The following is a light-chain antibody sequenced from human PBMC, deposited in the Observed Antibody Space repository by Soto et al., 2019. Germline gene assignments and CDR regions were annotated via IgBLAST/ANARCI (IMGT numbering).Light chain of an antibody. Sequence: EIVLTQSPGTLSLSEGERATLSCRASQSISSSYLTWYQQKPGQAPRLLIYGASNRATGIPDRFSGSGSGTDFTLTISRLEPEDFAVYYCQQYGSSFRYTFGQGTKLEIK. V-gene: IGKV3-20*01. CDR2: GAS. CDR3: QQYGSSFRYT. J-gene: IGKJ2*01. CDR1: QSISSSY.